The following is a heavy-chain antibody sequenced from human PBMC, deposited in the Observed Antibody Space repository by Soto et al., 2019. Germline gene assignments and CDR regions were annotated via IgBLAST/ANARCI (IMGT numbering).Heavy chain of an antibody. CDR1: GGTFSSYA. CDR2: IIPISGTA. CDR3: ARSQVSSTSLEIYYYYYYGMDV. J-gene: IGHJ6*02. D-gene: IGHD2-2*01. Sequence: QVQLVQSGAEVKKPGSSVKVSCKASGGTFSSYAISWVRQAPGQGLEWMGGIIPISGTANYAQKFQGRVTIPGAESTSRAYMEVRMRSEDTAVYYCARSQVSSTSLEIYYYYYYGMDVWGQGTTVTVSS. V-gene: IGHV1-69*01.